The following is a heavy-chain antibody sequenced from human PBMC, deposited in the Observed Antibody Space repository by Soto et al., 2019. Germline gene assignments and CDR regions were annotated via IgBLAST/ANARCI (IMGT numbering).Heavy chain of an antibody. J-gene: IGHJ5*02. Sequence: QVQLQESGPGLVKPSETLSLTCAVSGGSVSSSNYYWTWIRQPPGKGLEWIGYIYDSGSTHYNPSLKSRVTISVDTSKNQFSLKLSSVTAADTAVYYCACSGEYLNWFDPWGQGTPVTVSS. V-gene: IGHV4-61*01. CDR3: ACSGEYLNWFDP. CDR2: IYDSGST. D-gene: IGHD7-27*01. CDR1: GGSVSSSNYY.